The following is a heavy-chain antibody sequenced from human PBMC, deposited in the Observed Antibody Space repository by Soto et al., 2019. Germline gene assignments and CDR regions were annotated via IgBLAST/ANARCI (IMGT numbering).Heavy chain of an antibody. V-gene: IGHV4-39*01. Sequence: SETLSLTCTLSGSSISSGCYYWSWIRQHPGKSLEWIGYIYYSGSTYYNPSLKSRVTISVDTSKNQFSLKLSSVTAADTAVYYCARHQVYSDMDVWGKGTRVTVSS. D-gene: IGHD3-10*02. J-gene: IGHJ6*03. CDR2: IYYSGST. CDR1: GSSISSGCYY. CDR3: ARHQVYSDMDV.